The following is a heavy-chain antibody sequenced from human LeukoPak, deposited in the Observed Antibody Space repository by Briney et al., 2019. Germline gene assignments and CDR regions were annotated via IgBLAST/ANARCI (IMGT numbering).Heavy chain of an antibody. V-gene: IGHV3-30*03. D-gene: IGHD5-24*01. CDR2: VSADGRTQ. CDR3: AREFGHNRWYFDY. Sequence: GGSLRLSCAASGFTFRTYSIHWVRQAPGKRLEWVTVVSADGRTQLYSDSVKGRFTISRDNSLNTLHLQMNSLRTEDTAVYYCAREFGHNRWYFDYWGQGALVTVSS. J-gene: IGHJ4*02. CDR1: GFTFRTYS.